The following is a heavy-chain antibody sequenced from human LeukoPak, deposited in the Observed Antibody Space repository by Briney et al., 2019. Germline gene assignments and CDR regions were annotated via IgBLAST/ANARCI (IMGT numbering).Heavy chain of an antibody. Sequence: GGSLRLSCTVSGFTVSSNSMSWVRQAPGKGLEWVSFIYSDNTHYSDSVKGRFTISRDNSKNTLYLQMNSLRAEDTAVYYCASGGVMTTLDYWGQGTLVTVSS. J-gene: IGHJ4*02. D-gene: IGHD3-16*01. V-gene: IGHV3-53*01. CDR3: ASGGVMTTLDY. CDR2: IYSDNT. CDR1: GFTVSSNS.